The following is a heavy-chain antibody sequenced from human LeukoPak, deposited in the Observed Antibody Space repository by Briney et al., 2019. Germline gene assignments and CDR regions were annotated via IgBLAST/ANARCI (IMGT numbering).Heavy chain of an antibody. CDR1: GVTLSNYG. D-gene: IGHD3-10*01. CDR2: ISGSGGGT. CDR3: AKSSVVRGVIITSPDYYYYMDV. J-gene: IGHJ6*03. V-gene: IGHV3-23*01. Sequence: GGSLRLSCAVSGVTLSNYGMSWVRQAPGKGLEWVAGISGSGGGTVYADSVKGRFTISRDNSKNTLYLQMNSLRAEDTAVYYCAKSSVVRGVIITSPDYYYYMDVWGKGTTVTVSS.